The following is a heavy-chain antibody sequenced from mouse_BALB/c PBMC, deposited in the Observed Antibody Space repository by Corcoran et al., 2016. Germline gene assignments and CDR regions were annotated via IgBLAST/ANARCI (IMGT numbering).Heavy chain of an antibody. CDR3: ARRYEWFAY. V-gene: IGHV3-6*02. Sequence: VQLQESGPGHVKPSQSLSLTCSVTGYSITSGNYWNWIRQLPGKELEWMGYITYDGSNNYNPSLKNRISITRDTSKNQFFLKLNSVTTEDTATYYCARRYEWFAYWGQGTLVTVSA. CDR1: GYSITSGNY. CDR2: ITYDGSN. D-gene: IGHD2-14*01. J-gene: IGHJ3*01.